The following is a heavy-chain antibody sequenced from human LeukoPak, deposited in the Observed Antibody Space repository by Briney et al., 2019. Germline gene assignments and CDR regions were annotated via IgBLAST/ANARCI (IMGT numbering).Heavy chain of an antibody. CDR1: GYTFTGYY. CDR2: INPNSGGT. V-gene: IGHV1-2*04. D-gene: IGHD3-10*01. CDR3: ARGLNYYGSGSYRDWFDP. J-gene: IGHJ5*02. Sequence: ASVKVSCKASGYTFTGYYMHWVRQAPGQGLEWMGWINPNSGGTNYAQKLQGWVTMTRDTSISTAYMELSRLRSDDTAVYYCARGLNYYGSGSYRDWFDPWGQGTLVTVSS.